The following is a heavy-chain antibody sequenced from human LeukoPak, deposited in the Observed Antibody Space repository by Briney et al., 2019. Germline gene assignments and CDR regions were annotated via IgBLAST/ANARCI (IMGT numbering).Heavy chain of an antibody. J-gene: IGHJ4*02. CDR2: ISYDGSNK. Sequence: PGRSLRLSCAASGFTFSNYGMHWVRQAPGKGLEWVAVISYDGSNKYYADSVKGRFTISRDNSKNTLYLQMNSLRAEDTAVYYCAKGLYSSGWYGGDYWGQGTLVTVSS. CDR1: GFTFSNYG. CDR3: AKGLYSSGWYGGDY. V-gene: IGHV3-30*18. D-gene: IGHD6-19*01.